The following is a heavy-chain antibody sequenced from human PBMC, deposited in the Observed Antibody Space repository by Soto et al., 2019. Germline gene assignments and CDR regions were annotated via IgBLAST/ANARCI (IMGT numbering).Heavy chain of an antibody. CDR2: ISYDGSNK. J-gene: IGHJ6*02. V-gene: IGHV3-30*18. CDR3: AKPQLSDYYYGMDV. Sequence: GGSLRLSCAASGFTFSSYGMHWVRQAPGKGLEWVAVISYDGSNKYYADSVKGRFTISRDNSKNTLYLQMNSLRAEDTAVYYCAKPQLSDYYYGMDVWGQGTTVTVSS. D-gene: IGHD1-1*01. CDR1: GFTFSSYG.